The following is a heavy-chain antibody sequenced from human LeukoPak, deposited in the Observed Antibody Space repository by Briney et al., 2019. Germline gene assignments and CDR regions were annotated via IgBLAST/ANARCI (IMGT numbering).Heavy chain of an antibody. CDR2: MNPNSGNT. Sequence: ASVKVSCKASGYTFTSYDINWARQATGQGLEWMGWMNPNSGNTGYAQKSQGRVTMTRNTSISTAYMELSSLRSEDTAVYYCARSFGRWLQSYWGQGTLVTVSS. V-gene: IGHV1-8*01. J-gene: IGHJ4*02. CDR3: ARSFGRWLQSY. D-gene: IGHD5-24*01. CDR1: GYTFTSYD.